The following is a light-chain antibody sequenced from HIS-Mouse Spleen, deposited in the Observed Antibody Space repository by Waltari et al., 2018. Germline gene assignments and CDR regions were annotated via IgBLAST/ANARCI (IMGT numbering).Light chain of an antibody. CDR3: YSTDSSGNHRV. J-gene: IGLJ2*01. CDR2: EDS. V-gene: IGLV3-10*01. CDR1: AWPKKY. Sequence: SYELTQQTPGSGSPGQTARITCSGDAWPKKYAYSYQQKSAQAPVLVIYEDSKRPSGIPERFSGSSSGTMATLTISGAQVEDEADYYCYSTDSSGNHRVFGGGTKLTVL.